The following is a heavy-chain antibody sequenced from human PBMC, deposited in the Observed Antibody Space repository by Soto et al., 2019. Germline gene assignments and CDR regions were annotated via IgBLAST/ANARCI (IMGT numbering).Heavy chain of an antibody. D-gene: IGHD1-26*01. J-gene: IGHJ4*02. Sequence: PSETLSITCTVSGGSISNTSYYWGWIRQPPGKGLEWIGSIYHSGNPYYNPSLKSRVTISVDWSKNQFSLKLTSVTAADTAVYYCARVPLLWGQGTLVTVSS. CDR3: ARVPLL. CDR2: IYHSGNP. V-gene: IGHV4-39*07. CDR1: GGSISNTSYY.